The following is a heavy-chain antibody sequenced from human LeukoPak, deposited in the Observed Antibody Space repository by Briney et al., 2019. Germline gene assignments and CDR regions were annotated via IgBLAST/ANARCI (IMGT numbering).Heavy chain of an antibody. V-gene: IGHV1-18*01. CDR3: ARDSGLSGYNAFDI. CDR1: GYTFTSYG. Sequence: ASVKVSCKASGYTFTSYGISWVRQAPGQGLEWMGWISAYNGSTNYAQKLQGRVTMTTDTSTSTAYMELRSLRSDDTAVYYCARDSGLSGYNAFDIWGQGTMVTVSS. J-gene: IGHJ3*02. CDR2: ISAYNGST. D-gene: IGHD1-1*01.